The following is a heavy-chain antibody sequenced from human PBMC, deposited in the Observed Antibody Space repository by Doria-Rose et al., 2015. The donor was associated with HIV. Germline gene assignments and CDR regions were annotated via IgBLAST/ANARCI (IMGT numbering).Heavy chain of an antibody. J-gene: IGHJ4*02. Sequence: GWVRQMPGQGLEWMGIINPGDSDTRYSPSFQGQVTFSADNSICTAYLQWSSLKASDTAMYDCARLGNYDSGSTFDYWGQGTLVTVSS. D-gene: IGHD3-10*01. CDR2: INPGDSDT. CDR3: ARLGNYDSGSTFDY. V-gene: IGHV5-51*01.